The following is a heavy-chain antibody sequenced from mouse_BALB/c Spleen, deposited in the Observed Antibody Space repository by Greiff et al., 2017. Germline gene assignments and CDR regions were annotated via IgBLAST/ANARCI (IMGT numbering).Heavy chain of an antibody. Sequence: EVKLMESGPGLVKPSQSLSLTCTVTGYSITSDYAWNWIRQFPGNKLEWMGYISYSGSTSYNPSLKSRISITRDTSKNQFFLQLNSVTTEDTATYYCARGAYGSSPYWGQGTTLTVSS. J-gene: IGHJ2*01. CDR1: GYSITSDYA. CDR2: ISYSGST. D-gene: IGHD1-1*01. CDR3: ARGAYGSSPY. V-gene: IGHV3-2*02.